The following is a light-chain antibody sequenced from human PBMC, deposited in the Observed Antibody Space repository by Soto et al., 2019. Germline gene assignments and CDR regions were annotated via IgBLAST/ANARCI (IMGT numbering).Light chain of an antibody. CDR1: TSDIGAYNY. CDR3: SSLATTSTLL. V-gene: IGLV2-14*01. CDR2: EVS. J-gene: IGLJ2*01. Sequence: QSVLTQPASVSGSPGQSIAISCTGTTSDIGAYNYVSWYQQHPGKAPKLMIYEVSYRPSGVSDRFSGSKSGNTASLTISGLQAEDEADYYCSSLATTSTLLFGGGTKLTVL.